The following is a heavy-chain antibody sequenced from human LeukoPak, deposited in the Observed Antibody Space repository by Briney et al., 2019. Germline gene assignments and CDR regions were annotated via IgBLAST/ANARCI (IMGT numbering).Heavy chain of an antibody. CDR2: INRDGSST. CDR1: GFTFSTYW. Sequence: PGGSLRLSCAASGFTFSTYWMHWVRQAPGKGLVWVSRINRDGSSTSYADSVKGRFTISRDNSKNTLYLQMNSLRAEDTAVYYCAKDIDFSPHAFDIWAKGQWSPSLQ. D-gene: IGHD3/OR15-3a*01. CDR3: AKDIDFSPHAFDI. V-gene: IGHV3-74*01. J-gene: IGHJ3*02.